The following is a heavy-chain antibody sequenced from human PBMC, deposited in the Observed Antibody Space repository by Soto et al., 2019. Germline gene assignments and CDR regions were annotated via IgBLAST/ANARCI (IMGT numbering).Heavy chain of an antibody. Sequence: PGESLKISCKASGDRFTNYWIGWVRQMPGKGLEWMGIIYPGDSDTRYSPSFQGQVTISADRSINTAYLQWNSLEASDTAFYFCARSPRSSPYFDYWGQGALVTVSS. J-gene: IGHJ4*02. CDR2: IYPGDSDT. CDR1: GDRFTNYW. D-gene: IGHD6-13*01. V-gene: IGHV5-51*01. CDR3: ARSPRSSPYFDY.